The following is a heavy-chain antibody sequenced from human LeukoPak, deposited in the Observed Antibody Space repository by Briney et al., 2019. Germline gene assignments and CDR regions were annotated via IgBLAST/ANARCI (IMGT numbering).Heavy chain of an antibody. Sequence: ASVKVSCKASGYTFTSYYMHWVRQAPGQGLEWMGIINPSGGSTSYAQKFQGRVTMTRDASTSTVYMELSSLRSEDTAVYYCASNYGSGSYFDYWGQGTLVTVSS. V-gene: IGHV1-46*03. CDR2: INPSGGST. CDR3: ASNYGSGSYFDY. J-gene: IGHJ4*02. D-gene: IGHD3-10*01. CDR1: GYTFTSYY.